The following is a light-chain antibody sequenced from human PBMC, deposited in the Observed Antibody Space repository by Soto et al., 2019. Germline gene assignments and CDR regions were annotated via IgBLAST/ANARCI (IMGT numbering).Light chain of an antibody. Sequence: IHITQSPSTPSASVGDRVTITSRASQSISSCLGWYKQKPGKAAKLLIYDASSLESGVPSRFSGSGSGTDFTLTISCLQSEDFATYYCQQYYSYPLTFGGGTKV. J-gene: IGKJ4*01. CDR2: DAS. V-gene: IGKV1-5*01. CDR3: QQYYSYPLT. CDR1: QSISSC.